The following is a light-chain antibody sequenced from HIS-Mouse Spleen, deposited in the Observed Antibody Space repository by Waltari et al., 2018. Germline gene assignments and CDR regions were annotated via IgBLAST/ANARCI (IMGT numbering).Light chain of an antibody. V-gene: IGKV1-33*01. CDR1: QDISNN. CDR2: DAS. CDR3: QQYDNLPPYT. J-gene: IGKJ2*01. Sequence: DILMTQSPSPLSASVGDRVTITSQTSQDISNNLNWYQQKPGKAPKLLIYDASNLETGVPSRFSVSGSRTEFTFTISSLQPEDIATYYCQQYDNLPPYTFGQGTKLEIK.